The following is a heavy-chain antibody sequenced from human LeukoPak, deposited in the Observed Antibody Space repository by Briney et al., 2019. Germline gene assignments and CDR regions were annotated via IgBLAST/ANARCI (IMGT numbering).Heavy chain of an antibody. J-gene: IGHJ5*02. D-gene: IGHD6-13*01. CDR2: IYYSGST. CDR1: GGSISSYY. CDR3: ARARIAAAGVSWFDP. Sequence: SETLPLTCTVSGGSISSYYWSWIRQPPGKGREGIGYIYYSGSTNYNPSLKSRVTISVDTSKNQFSLKLSSVTAADTAVYYCARARIAAAGVSWFDPWGQGTLVTVSS. V-gene: IGHV4-59*08.